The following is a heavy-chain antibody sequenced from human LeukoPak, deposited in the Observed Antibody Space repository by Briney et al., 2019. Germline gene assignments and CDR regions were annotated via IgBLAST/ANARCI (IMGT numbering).Heavy chain of an antibody. J-gene: IGHJ4*02. CDR3: ARKAAGPDY. CDR1: GYSISSGYY. CDR2: IYHSGST. V-gene: IGHV4-38-2*01. Sequence: SETLSLTXAVSGYSISSGYYWGWIRQPPGKGLEWIGSIYHSGSTYYNPSLKSRVTISVDTSKNQFSLKLSSVTAADTAVYYCARKAAGPDYWGQGTLVTVSS. D-gene: IGHD6-13*01.